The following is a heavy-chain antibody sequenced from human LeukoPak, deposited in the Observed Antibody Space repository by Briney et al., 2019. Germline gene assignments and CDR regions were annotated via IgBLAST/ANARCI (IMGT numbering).Heavy chain of an antibody. CDR2: INQDGSEK. V-gene: IGHV3-7*01. CDR3: ARMRSYYTGFDY. D-gene: IGHD1-26*01. CDR1: EFTVSSNY. Sequence: GGSLRLSCADSEFTVSSNYMSWVRQAPGKGLEWVANINQDGSEKYYVDSVKGRFTISRDNAKNSLYLQMNSLRAEDTAVYYCARMRSYYTGFDYWGQGTLVTVSS. J-gene: IGHJ4*02.